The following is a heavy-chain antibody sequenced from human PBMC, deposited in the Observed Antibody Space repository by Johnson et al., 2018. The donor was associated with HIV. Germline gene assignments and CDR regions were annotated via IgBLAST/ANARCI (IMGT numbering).Heavy chain of an antibody. J-gene: IGHJ3*02. D-gene: IGHD6-19*01. CDR2: ISYDGSNK. CDR3: ARERGYSSVLWKLSEAAFDI. CDR1: GFTFSSYA. Sequence: QVQLVESGGGVVQPGRSLRLSCAASGFTFSSYAMHWVRQAPGKGLEWVTVISYDGSNKYYADSVKGRFTISRDNSKNTLYLEMNSLRAEDTAVYYCARERGYSSVLWKLSEAAFDIWGQGTMVTVSS. V-gene: IGHV3-30*04.